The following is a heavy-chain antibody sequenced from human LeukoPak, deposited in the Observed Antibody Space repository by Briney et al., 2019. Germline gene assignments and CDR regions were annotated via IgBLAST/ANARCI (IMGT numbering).Heavy chain of an antibody. Sequence: GGSLRLSRAASGFTFSDYYMSWIRQAPGKGLEWVSYISSSSSYTNYADSVKGRFTISRDNAKNSLYLQMNSLRAEDTAVYYCARAPAGFGNRWFDPWGQGTLVTVSS. V-gene: IGHV3-11*06. CDR3: ARAPAGFGNRWFDP. J-gene: IGHJ5*02. CDR2: ISSSSSYT. D-gene: IGHD1-14*01. CDR1: GFTFSDYY.